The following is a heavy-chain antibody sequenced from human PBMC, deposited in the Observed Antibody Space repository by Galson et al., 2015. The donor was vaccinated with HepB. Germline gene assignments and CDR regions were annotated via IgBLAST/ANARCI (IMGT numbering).Heavy chain of an antibody. Sequence: SLRLSCAASGFTFSSYAMSWVRQAPGKGLEWVSAISGSGGSTYYADSVKGRFTISRDNSKNTLYLQMNSLRAEDTAVYYCAKGTTAGAGPLWFGELLCFDLWGRGTLVTVSS. CDR3: AKGTTAGAGPLWFGELLCFDL. J-gene: IGHJ2*01. CDR2: ISGSGGST. CDR1: GFTFSSYA. D-gene: IGHD3-10*01. V-gene: IGHV3-23*01.